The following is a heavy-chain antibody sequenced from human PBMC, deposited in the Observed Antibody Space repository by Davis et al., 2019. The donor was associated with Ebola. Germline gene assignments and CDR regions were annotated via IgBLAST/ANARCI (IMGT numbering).Heavy chain of an antibody. CDR3: ARGYYYFYGLDV. Sequence: PGGSLRLSCKGSGYTFNSYWIGWVRQMPGKGLEWMGIIYPGDSDTKYSPSFQGQVTISADRSITTAYLQWSSLKASDTAIYYCARGYYYFYGLDVWGQGTTVTVSS. CDR1: GYTFNSYW. CDR2: IYPGDSDT. J-gene: IGHJ6*02. V-gene: IGHV5-51*01.